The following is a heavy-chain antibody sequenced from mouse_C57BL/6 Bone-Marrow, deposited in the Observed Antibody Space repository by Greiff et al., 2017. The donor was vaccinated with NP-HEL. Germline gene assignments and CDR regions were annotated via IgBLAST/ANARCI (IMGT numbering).Heavy chain of an antibody. D-gene: IGHD1-1*01. CDR1: GYTFTEYT. J-gene: IGHJ2*01. Sequence: VKLKQSGAELVKPGASVKLSCKASGYTFTEYTIHWVKQRSGQGLEWIGWFYPGSGSIKYNEKFKDKATLTADKSSSTVYMELSRLTSEDSAVYFCARHGYYYGSSYAVLYFDYWGQGTTLTVSS. V-gene: IGHV1-62-2*01. CDR2: FYPGSGSI. CDR3: ARHGYYYGSSYAVLYFDY.